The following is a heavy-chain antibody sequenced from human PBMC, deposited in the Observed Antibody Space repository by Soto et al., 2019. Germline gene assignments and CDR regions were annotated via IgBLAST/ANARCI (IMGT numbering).Heavy chain of an antibody. CDR1: GFTFNSYA. CDR2: IGVGGDT. V-gene: IGHV3-23*01. J-gene: IGHJ3*02. D-gene: IGHD2-2*01. Sequence: EVQLLESGGNLVQPGGSLRLSCATSGFTFNSYAMSWVRQAPGRGLEWVSTIGVGGDTHYADSVKGRFSISRDNSRRTVYLQLNNLRAEDTALYYCAKPWATASPSTRFFDIWGQGTLVTVSS. CDR3: AKPWATASPSTRFFDI.